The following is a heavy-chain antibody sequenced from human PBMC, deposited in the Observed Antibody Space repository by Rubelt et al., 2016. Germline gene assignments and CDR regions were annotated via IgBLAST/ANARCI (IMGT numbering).Heavy chain of an antibody. CDR1: GYTFTSYG. D-gene: IGHD1-7*01. Sequence: QVQLVQSGAEVKKPGASVKVSCTASGYTFTSYGISWVRQAPGQGLEWMGWISAYNGNTTYAQKLQGRVTMTTDTATSTAYMELRSLRSDDTAVYYCARDLPPFRRYNWNFPLDYWGQGTLVTVSS. CDR3: ARDLPPFRRYNWNFPLDY. CDR2: ISAYNGNT. V-gene: IGHV1-18*01. J-gene: IGHJ4*02.